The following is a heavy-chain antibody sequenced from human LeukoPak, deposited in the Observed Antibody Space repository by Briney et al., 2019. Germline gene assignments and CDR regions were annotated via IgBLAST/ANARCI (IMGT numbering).Heavy chain of an antibody. D-gene: IGHD1-26*01. Sequence: GESLKISCKGSGYSFTSYWIGWVRQMPGKGLEWMGIIYPGDSDIRYSPSFQGQVTISADKSISTAYLQWSSLKASDTAMYYCARPGSGSSLGDEYYFDYWGQGTLVTVSS. CDR2: IYPGDSDI. CDR1: GYSFTSYW. J-gene: IGHJ4*02. V-gene: IGHV5-51*01. CDR3: ARPGSGSSLGDEYYFDY.